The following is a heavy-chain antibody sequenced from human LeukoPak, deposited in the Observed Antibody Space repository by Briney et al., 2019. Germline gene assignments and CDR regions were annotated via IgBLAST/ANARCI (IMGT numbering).Heavy chain of an antibody. CDR2: ISYDGSNK. Sequence: PGGSLRLSCAGSGFTFSSYGMHWVRQAPGKGLEWVAVISYDGSNKYYADSVKGRFTISRDNSKNTLYLQMNSLRAEDTAVYYCAKVVVNKGYYYYFGMDVWGQGTTVTVSS. J-gene: IGHJ6*02. V-gene: IGHV3-30*18. CDR1: GFTFSSYG. D-gene: IGHD2-15*01. CDR3: AKVVVNKGYYYYFGMDV.